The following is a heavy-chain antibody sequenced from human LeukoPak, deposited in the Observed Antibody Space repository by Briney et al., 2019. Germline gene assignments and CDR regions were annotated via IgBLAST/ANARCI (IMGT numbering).Heavy chain of an antibody. Sequence: GGSLRLSCAASGFTFSSYEMSWVRQAPGKGLDWVSGLNENGKKRDYADSVKGRFTISRDNSRNTLYLQMNSLKVEDTARYYCAKLPTVYGVADSFDMWGQGTTVTVSS. CDR1: GFTFSSYE. D-gene: IGHD2-8*01. J-gene: IGHJ3*02. CDR3: AKLPTVYGVADSFDM. V-gene: IGHV3-23*01. CDR2: LNENGKKR.